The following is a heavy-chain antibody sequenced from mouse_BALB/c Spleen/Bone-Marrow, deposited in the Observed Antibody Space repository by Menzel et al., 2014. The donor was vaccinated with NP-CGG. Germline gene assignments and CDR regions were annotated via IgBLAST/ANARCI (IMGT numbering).Heavy chain of an antibody. Sequence: EVQRVESGPELVKPGASVKISCKASGYSFTAYYIHWVKQSHVKSLEWIGRINPYNGATSYNQNFKDKASLTVDKSSSTAYMELHSLTSEDSAVYYCARKGNSGWFAYWGQGTLVTVSA. CDR3: ARKGNSGWFAY. CDR1: GYSFTAYY. D-gene: IGHD2-1*01. J-gene: IGHJ3*01. V-gene: IGHV1-31*01. CDR2: INPYNGAT.